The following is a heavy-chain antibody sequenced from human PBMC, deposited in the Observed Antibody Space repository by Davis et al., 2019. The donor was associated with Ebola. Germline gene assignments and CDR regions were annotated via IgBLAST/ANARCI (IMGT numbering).Heavy chain of an antibody. CDR3: ARGARAFYDILTGPLPFDY. CDR2: INHSGST. D-gene: IGHD3-9*01. J-gene: IGHJ4*02. Sequence: SETLSLTCVVYGGSFSGFYWSWIRQSPGKGLEWIGEINHSGSTTYNPSLRSRVTLSVDKSKKQFSLTLTSVTAADTAVYYCARGARAFYDILTGPLPFDYWGQGTLVTVSS. V-gene: IGHV4-34*01. CDR1: GGSFSGFY.